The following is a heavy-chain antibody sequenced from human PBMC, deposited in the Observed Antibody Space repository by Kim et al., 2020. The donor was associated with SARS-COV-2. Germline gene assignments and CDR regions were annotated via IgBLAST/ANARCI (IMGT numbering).Heavy chain of an antibody. D-gene: IGHD1-26*01. CDR2: ISFGGSDT. Sequence: GGSLRLSCSASGFSFTDSYMSWIRQAPGKGLEWLSYISFGGSDTNYADSVKGRFTISRDNSKNSLYLQMDSLRADDSALYYCARARVSITTGGGFKRRITVNHYGLDVWGQGTTVTVSS. CDR3: ARARVSITTGGGFKRRITVNHYGLDV. J-gene: IGHJ6*02. CDR1: GFSFTDSY. V-gene: IGHV3-11*05.